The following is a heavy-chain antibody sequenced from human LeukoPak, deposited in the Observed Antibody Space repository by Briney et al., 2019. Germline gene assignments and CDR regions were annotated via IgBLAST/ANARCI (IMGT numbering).Heavy chain of an antibody. CDR1: GFTFSSYA. CDR3: AKDFADITMVRGVIMRAFDI. V-gene: IGHV3-23*01. CDR2: ISGSGGST. Sequence: GGSLRLSCAAPGFTFSSYAMSWVRQAPGKGLEWVSAISGSGGSTYYADSVKGRFTISRDNSKNTLYLQMNSLRAEDTAVYYCAKDFADITMVRGVIMRAFDIWGQGTMVTVSS. D-gene: IGHD3-10*01. J-gene: IGHJ3*02.